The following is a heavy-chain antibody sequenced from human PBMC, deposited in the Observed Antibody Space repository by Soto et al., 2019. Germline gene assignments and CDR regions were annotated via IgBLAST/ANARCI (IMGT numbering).Heavy chain of an antibody. CDR2: IIPILTTP. J-gene: IGHJ6*02. CDR3: ETSFGIDQTGEDVMDV. D-gene: IGHD2-8*02. CDR1: GGTFTIYG. V-gene: IGHV1-69*13. Sequence: SVKVSCKASGGTFTIYGFSWVRQAPGQGPEWIGGIIPILTTPNYAQKFQGRVTIVADESTTTVYMELSSLKFEDTAVYYCETSFGIDQTGEDVMDVWAQRPSVTFSS.